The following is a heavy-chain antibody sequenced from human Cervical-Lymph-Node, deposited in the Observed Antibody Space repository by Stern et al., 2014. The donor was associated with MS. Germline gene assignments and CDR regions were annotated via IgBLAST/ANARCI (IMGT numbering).Heavy chain of an antibody. CDR1: GFTFSNFA. Sequence: MQLEESGGGVVQPGRSLRLSCAASGFTFSNFAMNWLRPSPAKGLQWLAAISTDGSATNYADSVKGRFTISRDNSKNTLYLEMNSLTTEDTAMFYCARDLGYWGQGTLVTVSS. J-gene: IGHJ4*02. CDR3: ARDLGY. CDR2: ISTDGSAT. V-gene: IGHV3-30-3*01.